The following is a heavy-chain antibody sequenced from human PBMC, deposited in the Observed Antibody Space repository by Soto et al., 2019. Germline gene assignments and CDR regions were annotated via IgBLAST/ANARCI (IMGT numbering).Heavy chain of an antibody. CDR3: ARGKQLVDY. CDR2: VSYDGSSK. Sequence: PGGSLRLSCAASGFTFSSYAMHWVRQAPGKGLEWVAVVSYDGSSKCYADSVKGRFTISRDNAKNTLYLQMNSLRGEDTAVYYCARGKQLVDYWGQGTLVTVSS. J-gene: IGHJ4*02. CDR1: GFTFSSYA. D-gene: IGHD6-6*01. V-gene: IGHV3-30-3*01.